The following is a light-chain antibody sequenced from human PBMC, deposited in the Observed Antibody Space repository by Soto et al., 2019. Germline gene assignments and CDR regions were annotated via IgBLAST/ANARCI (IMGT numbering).Light chain of an antibody. CDR1: SSDVGGYDH. J-gene: IGLJ3*02. CDR3: TSYTTSSTWV. CDR2: EVT. V-gene: IGLV2-18*02. Sequence: QSALTQPPSASGSPGQSVTIPCTGTSSDVGGYDHVSWFQQYPGKAPKLMIFEVTNRPSGVSDRFSGSKSDNTASLTISGLQADDEADYFCTSYTTSSTWVFGGGTQLTVL.